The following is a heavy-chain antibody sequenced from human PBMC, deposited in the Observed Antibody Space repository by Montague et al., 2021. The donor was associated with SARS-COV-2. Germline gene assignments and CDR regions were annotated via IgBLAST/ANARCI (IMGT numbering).Heavy chain of an antibody. Sequence: SETLSLTCAVSGGSFSGYYWSWVRMAQAKGLERIGEINHSGSTHXNPSLKSRVSMSVDTSKNQFSLKMSSVTAADTAVFYCARSREEFTSIAVIITGGMHYFDSWGQGALVTVSS. V-gene: IGHV4-34*01. CDR1: GGSFSGYY. D-gene: IGHD3-22*01. CDR2: INHSGST. CDR3: ARSREEFTSIAVIITGGMHYFDS. J-gene: IGHJ4*02.